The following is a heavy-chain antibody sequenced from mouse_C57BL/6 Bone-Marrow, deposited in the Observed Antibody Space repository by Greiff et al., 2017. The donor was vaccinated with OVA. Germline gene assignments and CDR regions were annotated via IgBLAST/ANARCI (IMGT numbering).Heavy chain of an antibody. D-gene: IGHD2-5*01. CDR2: ISSGSGTI. CDR1: GFTFSDYG. V-gene: IGHV5-17*01. J-gene: IGHJ2*01. Sequence: EVKLMESGGGLVKPGGSLKLSCAASGFTFSDYGMHWVRQAPEKGLEWVAYISSGSGTIYYADTVKGRFTISRDNATNTLFLQISSLRSEDTAEYCGGREEGYSNNDFDYWGQGTTLTVSS. CDR3: GREEGYSNNDFDY.